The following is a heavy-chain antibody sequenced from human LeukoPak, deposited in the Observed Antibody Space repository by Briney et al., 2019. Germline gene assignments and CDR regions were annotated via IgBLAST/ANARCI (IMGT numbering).Heavy chain of an antibody. V-gene: IGHV3-69-1*01. Sequence: PGGSLRLSCAASGFIFTNYDMNWVRQAPGKGLAWISSIPSSGCIYYADSVKGRFTTSRDKVKNSLYLQMNRLTAEDTAVYYCARDRSGYDPSSGVSYFFYMDVWGKGTTLTVSS. CDR1: GFIFTNYD. CDR3: ARDRSGYDPSSGVSYFFYMDV. D-gene: IGHD5-12*01. J-gene: IGHJ6*03. CDR2: IPSSGCI.